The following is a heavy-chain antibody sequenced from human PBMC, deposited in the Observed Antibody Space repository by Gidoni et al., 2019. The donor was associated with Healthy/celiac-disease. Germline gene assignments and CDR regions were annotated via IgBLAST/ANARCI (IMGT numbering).Heavy chain of an antibody. D-gene: IGHD2-21*02. CDR3: ARHLTVYYYYGMDV. J-gene: IGHJ6*02. CDR1: GGSISSYY. V-gene: IGHV4-59*08. Sequence: QVQLQESGPGLVKPSETLSLTCTVSGGSISSYYWSWIRQPPGKGLEWIGYIYYSGSTNYNPSLKSRVTISVDTSKNQFSLKLSSVTAADTAVYYCARHLTVYYYYGMDVWGQGTTVTVSS. CDR2: IYYSGST.